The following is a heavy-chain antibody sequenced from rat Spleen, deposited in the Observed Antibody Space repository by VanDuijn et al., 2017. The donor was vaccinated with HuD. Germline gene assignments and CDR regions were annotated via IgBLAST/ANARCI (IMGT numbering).Heavy chain of an antibody. Sequence: EVQLVESDGGLVQPGRSLKLSCAASGFIFSDYYMAWVRQAPTKGLEWVASISNTGDNTYYPDSVRGRFTISRDNAENTLYLQMNGLRSGDTATYFCTRAAYYFDGRYYSWGQGVMVTVSS. CDR2: ISNTGDNT. CDR1: GFIFSDYY. CDR3: TRAAYYFDGRYYS. D-gene: IGHD1-12*02. J-gene: IGHJ2*01. V-gene: IGHV5-25*01.